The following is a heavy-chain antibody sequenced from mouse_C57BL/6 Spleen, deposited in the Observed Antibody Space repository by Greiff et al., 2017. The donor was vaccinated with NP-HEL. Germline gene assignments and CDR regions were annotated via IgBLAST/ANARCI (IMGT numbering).Heavy chain of an antibody. D-gene: IGHD1-1*01. CDR2: IWSGGST. Sequence: QVQLKQSGPGLVQPSQSLSITCTVSGFSLTSYGVHWVRQSPGKGLEWLGVIWSGGSTDYNAAFIYRLSISKNNSKSQVFFKMNSLQADDTAIYYRASEAETVVATPFDYRGQGTTLTVSS. J-gene: IGHJ2*01. V-gene: IGHV2-2*01. CDR3: ASEAETVVATPFDY. CDR1: GFSLTSYG.